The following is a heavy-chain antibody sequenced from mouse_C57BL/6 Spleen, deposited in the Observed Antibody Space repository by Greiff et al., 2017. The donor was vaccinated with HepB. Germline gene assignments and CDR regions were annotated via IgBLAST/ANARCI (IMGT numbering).Heavy chain of an antibody. J-gene: IGHJ1*03. D-gene: IGHD4-1*01. CDR2: ISNGGGST. CDR1: GFTFSDYY. Sequence: EVKLMESGGGLVQPGGSLKLSCAASGFTFSDYYMYWVRQTPEKRLEWVAYISNGGGSTYYPDTVKGRFTISRDNAKNTLYLQMSRLKSEDTAMYYCARRTGSGYFDVWGTGTTVTVSS. CDR3: ARRTGSGYFDV. V-gene: IGHV5-12*01.